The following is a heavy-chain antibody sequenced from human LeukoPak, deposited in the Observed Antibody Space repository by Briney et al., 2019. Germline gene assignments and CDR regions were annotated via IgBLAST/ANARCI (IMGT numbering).Heavy chain of an antibody. CDR2: ISYDGSNK. V-gene: IGHV3-30*04. J-gene: IGHJ4*02. CDR1: GFTFSSYA. Sequence: GRSLRLSCAASGFTFSSYAMHWVRRAPGKGLEWVALISYDGSNKYYADSVKGRFTISRDNSKNTLYLQMNSLRAEDTAVYYCARVLPVASRDYWGQGTLVTVSS. D-gene: IGHD2-2*01. CDR3: ARVLPVASRDY.